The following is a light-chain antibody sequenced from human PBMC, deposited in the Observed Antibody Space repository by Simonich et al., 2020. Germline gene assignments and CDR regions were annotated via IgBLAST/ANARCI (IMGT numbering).Light chain of an antibody. CDR2: WAS. J-gene: IGKJ1*01. Sequence: DIVMTQSPDSLAVSLGERATINCKSSQSVLYSSNNKNYLAWYQQKPGKPPKLLIYWASTRESGVPDRFSGSGSGTDFTLTISSLQAEGVAVYYCQQYYSTPWTFGQGTKVEIK. V-gene: IGKV4-1*01. CDR3: QQYYSTPWT. CDR1: QSVLYSSNNKNY.